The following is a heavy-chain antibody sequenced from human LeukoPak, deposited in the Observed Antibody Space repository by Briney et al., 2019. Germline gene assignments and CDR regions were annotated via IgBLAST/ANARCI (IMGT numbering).Heavy chain of an antibody. CDR1: GYIFSNYW. CDR3: ARTGEYSTSSAAFGI. Sequence: GDSLKISFKGSGYIFSNYWITWVRQMPGKGLEWMGIIYPGDSQTRYRPPFQGQVTISADKSISTAYLQWSSLKASDTAMYYCARTGEYSTSSAAFGIWGQGTMVTVSS. CDR2: IYPGDSQT. V-gene: IGHV5-51*01. J-gene: IGHJ3*02. D-gene: IGHD6-6*01.